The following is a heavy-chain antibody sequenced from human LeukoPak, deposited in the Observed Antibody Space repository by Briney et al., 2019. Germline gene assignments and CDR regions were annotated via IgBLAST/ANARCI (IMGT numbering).Heavy chain of an antibody. J-gene: IGHJ4*02. CDR2: IIPIFGTA. Sequence: SVKVSCKASGGTFSSYAISWVRQAPGQGLEWMGGIIPIFGTANYAQKFQGRVTITADESTSTAYMELSSLRSEDTAVYYCAGLLWFGELYHFDYWGQGTLVTISS. V-gene: IGHV1-69*13. CDR3: AGLLWFGELYHFDY. D-gene: IGHD3-10*01. CDR1: GGTFSSYA.